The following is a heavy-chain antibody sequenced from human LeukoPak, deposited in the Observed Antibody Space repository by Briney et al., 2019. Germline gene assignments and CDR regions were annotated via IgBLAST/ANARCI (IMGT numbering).Heavy chain of an antibody. J-gene: IGHJ4*02. CDR2: INHSGST. V-gene: IGHV4-34*01. CDR1: GGSFSGYY. D-gene: IGHD6-13*01. CDR3: ASAGYSSSWSRRYYFDY. Sequence: PSETLSLTCAVYGGSFSGYYWSWIRQPPGKGLEWIGEINHSGSTNYNPSLKSRVIISVDRSKNQFSLKLSSVTAADTAVYYCASAGYSSSWSRRYYFDYWGQGTLVTVSS.